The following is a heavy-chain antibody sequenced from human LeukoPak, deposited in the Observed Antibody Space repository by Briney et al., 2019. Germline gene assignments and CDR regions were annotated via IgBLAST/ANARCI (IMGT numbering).Heavy chain of an antibody. CDR3: ARDLAMVRGARYRPYNWFDP. Sequence: ASVKVSCKASGYTFISNNMHWMRQAPGQGPEWMAILKPSSGSATYAQKFQGRLTVTRDMSTGTVYMELSSLTSEDTAVYYCARDLAMVRGARYRPYNWFDPWGQGTLVTVSS. V-gene: IGHV1-46*01. D-gene: IGHD3-10*01. CDR2: LKPSSGSA. CDR1: GYTFISNN. J-gene: IGHJ5*02.